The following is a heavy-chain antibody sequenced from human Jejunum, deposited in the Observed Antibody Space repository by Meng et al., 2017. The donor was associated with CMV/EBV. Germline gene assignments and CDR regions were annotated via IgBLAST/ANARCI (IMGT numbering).Heavy chain of an antibody. V-gene: IGHV3-30*02. CDR2: IRYDGSED. CDR3: TKGGFDS. CDR1: VFPFNIYA. Sequence: QLPVVESGGGLVQPGGSLRLSCVTSVFPFNIYAMHWVRQAPSKGLDWVSCIRYDGSEDFYVDSVKGRFTISRDNSKNTLYLQMNSLRVDDSALYYCTKGGFDSWGQGTLVTVSS. D-gene: IGHD2-15*01. J-gene: IGHJ4*02.